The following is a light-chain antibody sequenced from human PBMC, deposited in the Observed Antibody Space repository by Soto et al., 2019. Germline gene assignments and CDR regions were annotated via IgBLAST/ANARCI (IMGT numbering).Light chain of an antibody. CDR1: SSNIGAGYD. J-gene: IGLJ3*02. CDR2: GNS. Sequence: QSVLTQPPSVSGAPGQRVTISCTGGSSNIGAGYDVHWYQQLPGTAPKLLIYGNSNRPSGVPDRFSGSKSGTSASLAITGLQAEDEADYYCQSYDSSLIGSVFGGGTQLTVL. CDR3: QSYDSSLIGSV. V-gene: IGLV1-40*01.